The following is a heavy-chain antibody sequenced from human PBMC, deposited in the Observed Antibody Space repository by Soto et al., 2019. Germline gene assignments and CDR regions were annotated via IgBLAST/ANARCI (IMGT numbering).Heavy chain of an antibody. CDR2: ISSSSSTI. J-gene: IGHJ5*02. V-gene: IGHV3-48*01. CDR1: GFTFSSYS. CDR3: ARESRDWFDP. D-gene: IGHD2-2*01. Sequence: EVQLVESGGGLVQPGGSLRLSCAASGFTFSSYSMNWVRQAPGKGLEWVSYISSSSSTIYYADSVKGRFTISRDNAKNSLYLQMNSLRAEDTAVYYCARESRDWFDPWGQGTLVTVSS.